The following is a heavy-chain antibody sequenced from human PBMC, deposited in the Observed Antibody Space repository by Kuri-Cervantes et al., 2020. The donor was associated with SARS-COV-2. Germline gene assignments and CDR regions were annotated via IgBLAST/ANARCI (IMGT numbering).Heavy chain of an antibody. V-gene: IGHV3-74*01. J-gene: IGHJ4*02. CDR1: GFTFSSYW. CDR2: INPDGSYT. CDR3: VRDGDHWNFDY. Sequence: GGSLRLSCAASGFTFSSYWIHWVRQAPGKGLVWVSRINPDGSYTNNADSVKGRFTLSRDNAKNMLFLRMNSLRAEDTAVYYCVRDGDHWNFDYWGQGTLVTVSS. D-gene: IGHD1-1*01.